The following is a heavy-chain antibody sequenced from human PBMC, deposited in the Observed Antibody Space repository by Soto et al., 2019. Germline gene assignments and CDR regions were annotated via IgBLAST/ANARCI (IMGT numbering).Heavy chain of an antibody. CDR1: GGSISSGSYY. V-gene: IGHV4-31*01. CDR2: IYYSGST. Sequence: QVQLQESGPGLVKPSQTLSLTCTVSGGSISSGSYYWTWTRQHPGKGLEWIGCIYYSGSTYYNPSLKSPVTISVDMSKNQFSLKLSSVTAADPAVYYWARSEFSSVFDPWGQGTLVAVSS. D-gene: IGHD4-4*01. J-gene: IGHJ5*02. CDR3: ARSEFSSVFDP.